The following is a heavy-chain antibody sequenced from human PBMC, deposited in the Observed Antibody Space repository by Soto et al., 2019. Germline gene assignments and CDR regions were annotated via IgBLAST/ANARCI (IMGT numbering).Heavy chain of an antibody. CDR1: GYTFTSYG. D-gene: IGHD3-3*01. V-gene: IGHV1-18*01. J-gene: IGHJ4*02. CDR2: ISAYNGNT. CDR3: AKDRYYDFWSGYSGPHYFDY. Sequence: ASVKVSSKASGYTFTSYGISWVRQAPGQGLEWMGWISAYNGNTNYAQKLQGRVTMTTDTSTSTAYMELRSLRSDDTAVYYCAKDRYYDFWSGYSGPHYFDYWGQGTLVTVSS.